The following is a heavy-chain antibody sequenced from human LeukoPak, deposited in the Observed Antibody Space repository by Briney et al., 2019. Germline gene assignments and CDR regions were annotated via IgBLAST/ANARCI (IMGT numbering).Heavy chain of an antibody. V-gene: IGHV3-23*01. CDR3: ANAPMEDSWYLHFDY. D-gene: IGHD6-13*01. CDR1: GFTFSSYA. Sequence: GGSLRLSCAASGFTFSSYAMSWVRQAPGKGLEWVSAITNSGGNTYYADSVKGRFTISRDNSKNTLYLQINSLRAEDTAIYYCANAPMEDSWYLHFDYWGQGTLVTASS. CDR2: ITNSGGNT. J-gene: IGHJ4*02.